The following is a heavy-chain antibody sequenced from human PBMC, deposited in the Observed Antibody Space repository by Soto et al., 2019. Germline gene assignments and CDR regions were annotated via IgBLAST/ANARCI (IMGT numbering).Heavy chain of an antibody. CDR1: GFTFSDYA. D-gene: IGHD6-19*01. CDR2: TSHDERKI. J-gene: IGHJ4*02. V-gene: IGHV3-30*02. Sequence: GGSLRLSCAASGFTFSDYAMDWVRQAPGKGLEWAALTSHDERKISYADSVKGRFTISRDSSKNTVSLEMTSLRAEDTAVYYCAKGGRQWLVTSDFNYWGQGALVTVSS. CDR3: AKGGRQWLVTSDFNY.